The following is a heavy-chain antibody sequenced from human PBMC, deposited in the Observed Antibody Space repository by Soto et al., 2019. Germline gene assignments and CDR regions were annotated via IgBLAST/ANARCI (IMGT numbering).Heavy chain of an antibody. CDR3: ARSGSYSYYMDV. D-gene: IGHD3-10*01. V-gene: IGHV1-8*01. CDR2: MNPNSGNT. Sequence: ASVKVSCKASGYTFTSYDINWVRQATGQGLEWMGWMNPNSGNTGYAQKFQGRVTMTRNTSISTAYMELSSLRSEDTAVYYCARSGSYSYYMDVWGKGTTVTVSS. CDR1: GYTFTSYD. J-gene: IGHJ6*03.